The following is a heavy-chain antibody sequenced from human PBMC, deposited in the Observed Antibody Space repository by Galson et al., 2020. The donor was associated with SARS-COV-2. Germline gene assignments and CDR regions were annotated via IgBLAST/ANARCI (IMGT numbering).Heavy chain of an antibody. D-gene: IGHD5-12*01. J-gene: IGHJ6*02. CDR1: GYTFTSYY. CDR3: ARDRQLAPWGIYSGYDLNYYYGMDV. CDR2: INPSGGST. V-gene: IGHV1-46*01. Sequence: VSVKVSCKASGYTFTSYYMHWVRQAPGQGLEWMGIINPSGGSTSYAQKFQGRVTMTRDTSTSTVYMELSSLRSEDTAVYYCARDRQLAPWGIYSGYDLNYYYGMDVWGQGTTVTVSS.